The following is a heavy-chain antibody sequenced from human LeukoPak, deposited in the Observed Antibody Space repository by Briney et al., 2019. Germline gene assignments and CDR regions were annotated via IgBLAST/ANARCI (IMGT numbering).Heavy chain of an antibody. CDR2: TYYRSKWYS. D-gene: IGHD6-19*01. V-gene: IGHV6-1*01. CDR1: GDSVSSTSAA. J-gene: IGHJ4*02. CDR3: ARHGSSGWSLGYFDY. Sequence: SQTLSLTCAISGDSVSSTSAAWNWIRQSPSRGLEWLGRTYYRSKWYSDYAASVRGRITVNPDTSKNQFSLKLSSVTAADTAVYYCARHGSSGWSLGYFDYWGLGTLVTVSS.